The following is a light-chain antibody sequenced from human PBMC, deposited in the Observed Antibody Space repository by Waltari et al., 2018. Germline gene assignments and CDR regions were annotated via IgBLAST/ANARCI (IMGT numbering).Light chain of an antibody. CDR3: SSYISSSTLEL. CDR1: SSDVGAYNY. CDR2: DVS. Sequence: QSALTQPASVSGSPGQSITIYCTGTSSDVGAYNYVSWYQQHPGKAPKLMIFDVSNRPSGVSNRFSGSKSGNTASLTISGLQAEDEADYYCSSYISSSTLELFGGGTSLTVL. J-gene: IGLJ2*01. V-gene: IGLV2-14*03.